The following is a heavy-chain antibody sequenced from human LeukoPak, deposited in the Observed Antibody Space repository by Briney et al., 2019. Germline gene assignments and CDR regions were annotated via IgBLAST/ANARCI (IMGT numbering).Heavy chain of an antibody. Sequence: SETLSLTCTVSGGSISSSSYYWGWIRQPPGKGPEWIGSIYHSGSTYYNPSLKSRVTISVDTSKNQFSLKLSSVTAADTAVYYCARATNTGSWRTLDWFDPWGQGTLVTVSS. J-gene: IGHJ5*02. CDR2: IYHSGST. CDR1: GGSISSSSYY. V-gene: IGHV4-39*07. D-gene: IGHD6-13*01. CDR3: ARATNTGSWRTLDWFDP.